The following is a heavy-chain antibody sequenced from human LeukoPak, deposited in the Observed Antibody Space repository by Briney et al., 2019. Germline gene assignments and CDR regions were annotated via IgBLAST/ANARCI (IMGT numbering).Heavy chain of an antibody. CDR2: IWSDESNL. CDR3: ARDGVLRYFDWLSYWGHYYGMDV. Sequence: GMSLRLSCAASGFSFSSYGMHWVRQAPGKGLDWVAMIWSDESNLHYADSVKGRFTISRDNSKNTLYLQMNSLRAEDTAVYYCARDGVLRYFDWLSYWGHYYGMDVWGQGTTVTVSS. CDR1: GFSFSSYG. D-gene: IGHD3-9*01. J-gene: IGHJ6*02. V-gene: IGHV3-33*01.